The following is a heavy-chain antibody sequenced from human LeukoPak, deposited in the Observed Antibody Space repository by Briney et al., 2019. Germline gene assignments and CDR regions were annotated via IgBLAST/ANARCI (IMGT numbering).Heavy chain of an antibody. Sequence: SVKVSCKASGGTFSSYAISWVRQAPGQGLEWMGGIIPIFGTANYAQKFQGRVTITADESTSTAYMELSSLRSEDTAVYYCARAQFGIFGVVIGYMGVWGKGTTVTVSS. J-gene: IGHJ6*03. CDR2: IIPIFGTA. D-gene: IGHD3-3*01. V-gene: IGHV1-69*13. CDR1: GGTFSSYA. CDR3: ARAQFGIFGVVIGYMGV.